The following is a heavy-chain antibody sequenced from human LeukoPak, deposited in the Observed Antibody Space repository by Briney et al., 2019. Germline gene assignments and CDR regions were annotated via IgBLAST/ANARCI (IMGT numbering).Heavy chain of an antibody. CDR2: IWYDGSNK. CDR3: AACKGIVVDLFPAY. J-gene: IGHJ4*02. CDR1: GFTFSSYG. V-gene: IGHV3-33*01. Sequence: GGSLRLSCAASGFTFSSYGMHWVRQAPGKGLEWVAVIWYDGSNKYYADSVKGRFTISRDNSKNTLYLQMNSLRAEDTAVYYCAACKGIVVDLFPAYWGQGTLVTVSS. D-gene: IGHD3-22*01.